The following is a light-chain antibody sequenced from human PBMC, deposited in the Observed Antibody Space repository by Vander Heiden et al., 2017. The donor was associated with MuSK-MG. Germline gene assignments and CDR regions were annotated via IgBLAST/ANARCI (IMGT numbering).Light chain of an antibody. Sequence: SYVLPPPPSVSGSPGQTARIPCSGDALPKKYAFWYQQKSGQAPVMVIYKEKIRPSEIPERFSGSSSGTRATLTISGAQGEDAADYHCLSPDTTSDHMVFGGGTKLTVL. CDR1: ALPKKY. V-gene: IGLV3-10*01. CDR3: LSPDTTSDHMV. CDR2: KEK. J-gene: IGLJ2*01.